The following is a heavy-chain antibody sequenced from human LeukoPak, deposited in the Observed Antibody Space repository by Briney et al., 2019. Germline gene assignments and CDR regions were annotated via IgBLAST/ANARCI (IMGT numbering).Heavy chain of an antibody. CDR3: AKWGDYDVLTGYYVSDY. Sequence: GASLRLSCAASGFTFSNYAMSWVRQAPGKGLEWVSAITGSGGNTYYADSVKGRFTIARDNSKNTVFLQMNSLRAEDTAVYYCAKWGDYDVLTGYYVSDYWGQGTLVTVSS. J-gene: IGHJ4*02. CDR1: GFTFSNYA. CDR2: ITGSGGNT. V-gene: IGHV3-23*01. D-gene: IGHD3-9*01.